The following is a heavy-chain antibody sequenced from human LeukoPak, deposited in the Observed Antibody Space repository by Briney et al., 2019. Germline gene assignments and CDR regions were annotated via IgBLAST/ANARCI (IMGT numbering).Heavy chain of an antibody. CDR3: ARALLPVRFLGYYGMDV. CDR2: ISSSVITI. CDR1: GFTFSSYE. V-gene: IGHV3-48*03. Sequence: GGSLRLSCAASGFTFSSYEMNWVRQAPGKGLEWVSYISSSVITIYYADSVKSLFTISRDNAKTSLYLQMNSLRAEETAVYYCARALLPVRFLGYYGMDVWGQGTTVTVSS. D-gene: IGHD3-3*01. J-gene: IGHJ6*02.